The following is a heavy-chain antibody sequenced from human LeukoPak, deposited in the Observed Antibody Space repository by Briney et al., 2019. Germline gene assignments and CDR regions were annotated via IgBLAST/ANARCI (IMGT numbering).Heavy chain of an antibody. CDR3: ARTKSGSYLYYFDY. CDR2: ISSSSSTI. V-gene: IGHV3-48*01. Sequence: GGSLRLSCAASGFTFSSYSMNWVRQAPGKGLEWVSYISSSSSTIYYADSVKGRFTISRDNSKNTLYLQMNSLRAEDTAVYYCARTKSGSYLYYFDYWGQGTLVTVSS. J-gene: IGHJ4*02. D-gene: IGHD1-26*01. CDR1: GFTFSSYS.